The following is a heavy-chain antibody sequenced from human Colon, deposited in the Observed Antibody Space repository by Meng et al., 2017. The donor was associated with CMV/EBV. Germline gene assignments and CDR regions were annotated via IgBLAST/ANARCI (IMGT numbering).Heavy chain of an antibody. J-gene: IGHJ5*02. CDR2: INPNSGGT. Sequence: ASVKVSCKASGYTFIGYYMHWVRQAPGQGLEWMGWINPNSGGTNYAQKFQGRVTMTRDTSISTAYMELSRLRSDDTAMYYCARVRQQLNWFDPWGQGTLVTVSS. D-gene: IGHD6-13*01. CDR3: ARVRQQLNWFDP. V-gene: IGHV1-2*02. CDR1: GYTFIGYY.